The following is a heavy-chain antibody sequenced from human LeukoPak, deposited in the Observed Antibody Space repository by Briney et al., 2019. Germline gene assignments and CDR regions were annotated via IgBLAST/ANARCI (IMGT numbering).Heavy chain of an antibody. Sequence: SETLSLTCAVYGGSFSSYYWGWIRQPPGKGLEWIGSIYYSGSTYYNPSLKSRVTISVDTSKNQFSLKLSSVTAADTAVYYCARDWCLSSGWYTCVDYWGQGTLVTVSS. D-gene: IGHD6-19*01. CDR3: ARDWCLSSGWYTCVDY. J-gene: IGHJ4*02. CDR2: IYYSGST. V-gene: IGHV4-39*07. CDR1: GGSFSSYY.